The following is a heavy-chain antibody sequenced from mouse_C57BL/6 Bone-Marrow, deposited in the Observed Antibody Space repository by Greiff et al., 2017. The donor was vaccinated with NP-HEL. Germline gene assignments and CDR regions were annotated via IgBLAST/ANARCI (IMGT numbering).Heavy chain of an antibody. Sequence: DVKLVESGGGLVQPGGSLSLSCAASGFTFTDYYMSWVRQPPGKALEWLGFIRNKANGYTTEYSASVKGRFTISRDNSQSILYLQMNALRAEDSATYYCAREEGDYYGSSPSYFDYWGQGTTLTVSS. J-gene: IGHJ2*01. CDR2: IRNKANGYTT. CDR3: AREEGDYYGSSPSYFDY. D-gene: IGHD1-1*01. V-gene: IGHV7-3*01. CDR1: GFTFTDYY.